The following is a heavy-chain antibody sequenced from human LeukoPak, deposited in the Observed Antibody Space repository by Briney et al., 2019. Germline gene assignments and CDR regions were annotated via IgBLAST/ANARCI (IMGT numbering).Heavy chain of an antibody. V-gene: IGHV3-9*03. CDR2: ISWHSDSI. J-gene: IGHJ3*02. D-gene: IGHD6-19*01. Sequence: GRSLRLSCSVSGFTFDVYAIHWVRQAPGKGLEWVAGISWHSDSIGYADSVKGRFTISRDNAKNSLYLQMNSLRPEDMALYYCAKGGSSGWFDGFDIWGQGTMVTVSS. CDR3: AKGGSSGWFDGFDI. CDR1: GFTFDVYA.